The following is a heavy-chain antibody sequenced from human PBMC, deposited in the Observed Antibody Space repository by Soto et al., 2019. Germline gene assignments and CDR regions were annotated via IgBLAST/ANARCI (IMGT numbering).Heavy chain of an antibody. V-gene: IGHV3-23*01. Sequence: EVQLLESGGGLVQPGGSLRQSCAASGFTFSSYAMSWVRQAPGKGLEWVSAISGSGGSTYYADSVKGRFTISRDNSKNTLYLQRKSLRAEDTAVYYCAKGGLGYCSSTSCHFDYWGQGTLVTVSS. J-gene: IGHJ4*02. D-gene: IGHD2-2*01. CDR2: ISGSGGST. CDR3: AKGGLGYCSSTSCHFDY. CDR1: GFTFSSYA.